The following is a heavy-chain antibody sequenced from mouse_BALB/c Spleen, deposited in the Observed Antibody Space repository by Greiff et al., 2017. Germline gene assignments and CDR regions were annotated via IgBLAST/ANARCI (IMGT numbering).Heavy chain of an antibody. V-gene: IGHV1-77*01. CDR1: GYTFTDYY. CDR2: IYPGSGNT. D-gene: IGHD2-2*01. Sequence: VQLQQSGAELARPGASVKLSCKASGYTFTDYYINWVKQRTGQGLEWIGEIYPGSGNTYYNEKFKGKATLTADKSSSTAYMQLSSLTSEDSAVYFCARSYGYDCYFDYWGQGTTLTVSS. CDR3: ARSYGYDCYFDY. J-gene: IGHJ2*01.